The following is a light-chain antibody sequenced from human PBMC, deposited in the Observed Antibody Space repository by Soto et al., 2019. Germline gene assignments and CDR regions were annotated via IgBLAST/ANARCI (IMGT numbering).Light chain of an antibody. V-gene: IGLV2-14*01. CDR1: SSDVGGYNY. J-gene: IGLJ1*01. CDR3: SSYTKSSSLFYV. Sequence: QSALTQPASVSGSPGQSITISCTGTSSDVGGYNYVSWYQQHPGKAPKLMIFEVTNRPSGVSNRFSGSKSGNTASLTISGLQADDEADYYCSSYTKSSSLFYVFGTGTQLTVL. CDR2: EVT.